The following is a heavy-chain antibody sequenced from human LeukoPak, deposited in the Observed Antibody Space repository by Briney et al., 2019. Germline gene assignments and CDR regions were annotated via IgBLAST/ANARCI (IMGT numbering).Heavy chain of an antibody. D-gene: IGHD6-19*01. CDR2: IIPILGIA. Sequence: SVKVSCKASGGTFSRYAISWVRQAPGQGLEWMGRIIPILGIANYAQKFQGRVTITADKSTSTAYMELSSLRSEDTAVYYCARDSSGWYSDYWGQGTLVTVSS. CDR1: GGTFSRYA. CDR3: ARDSSGWYSDY. J-gene: IGHJ4*02. V-gene: IGHV1-69*04.